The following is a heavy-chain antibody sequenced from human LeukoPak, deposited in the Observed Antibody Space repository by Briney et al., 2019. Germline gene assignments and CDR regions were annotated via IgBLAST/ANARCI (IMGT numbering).Heavy chain of an antibody. CDR2: ISSSSSYI. CDR1: GFTFSSYS. Sequence: GGSLRPSCAASGFTFSSYSMNWVRQAPGKGLEWVSSISSSSSYIYYADSVKGRFTISRDNAENSLYLQINSLRAEDTAVYYCARGDYYGSGTPGYWGQGTLVTASS. CDR3: ARGDYYGSGTPGY. D-gene: IGHD3-10*01. V-gene: IGHV3-21*01. J-gene: IGHJ4*02.